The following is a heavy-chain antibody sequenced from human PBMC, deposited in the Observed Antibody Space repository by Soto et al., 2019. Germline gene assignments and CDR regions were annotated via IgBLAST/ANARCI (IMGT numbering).Heavy chain of an antibody. CDR3: ARAQRAYYYDSSGPQVY. Sequence: QVQLVESGGGVVQPGRSLRLSCAASGFTFSSYAMHWVRQAPGKGLEWVAVISYDGSNKYYSDSVKGRFTISRDNSKNTLYLQMHSLRAEDTAVYYCARAQRAYYYDSSGPQVYWGQGTLVTVSS. J-gene: IGHJ4*02. V-gene: IGHV3-30-3*01. CDR2: ISYDGSNK. D-gene: IGHD3-22*01. CDR1: GFTFSSYA.